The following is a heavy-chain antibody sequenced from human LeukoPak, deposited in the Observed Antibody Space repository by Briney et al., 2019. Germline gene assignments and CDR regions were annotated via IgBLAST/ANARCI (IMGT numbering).Heavy chain of an antibody. CDR1: GGSFSGYY. J-gene: IGHJ4*02. V-gene: IGHV4-34*01. CDR2: INHSGST. D-gene: IGHD3-22*01. CDR3: ARGVTDDSSGYYQFDY. Sequence: SETLSLTCAVYGGSFSGYYWSWIRQPPGKGLEWIGEINHSGSTNYNPSLKSRVTISVGTSKNQFSLKLSSVTAADTAVYYCARGVTDDSSGYYQFDYWGQGTLVTVSS.